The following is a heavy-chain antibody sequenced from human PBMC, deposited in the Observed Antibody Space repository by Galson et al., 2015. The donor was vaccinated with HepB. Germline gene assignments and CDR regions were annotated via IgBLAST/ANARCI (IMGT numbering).Heavy chain of an antibody. CDR2: IKQDGGDT. Sequence: SLKLSCKASGFTFSTYCMRWVRQVPGQGLEWVAYIKQDGGDTYYADSVKGRFTISRDNAKNSLHLQMNSLRVEDTAVYYCAGEAVVCYGGRRGWDFGLWGRGTLVTVSS. D-gene: IGHD4-23*01. J-gene: IGHJ2*01. CDR3: AGEAVVCYGGRRGWDFGL. CDR1: GFTFSTYC. V-gene: IGHV3-7*01.